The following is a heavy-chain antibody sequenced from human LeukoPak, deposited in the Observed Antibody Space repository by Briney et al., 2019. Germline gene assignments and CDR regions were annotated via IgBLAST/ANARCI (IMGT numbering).Heavy chain of an antibody. V-gene: IGHV1-2*06. Sequence: ASVRASRKASGYTFTTYYIHWVRQAPGQGLEWMGRINPNSGGTIYAQKFQGRVTMTTDRSITTAYMGLSSLRSDDTAFYYCARMHYYYDRSYYTLDYWGQGTLVTVSS. CDR2: INPNSGGT. J-gene: IGHJ4*02. CDR1: GYTFTTYY. CDR3: ARMHYYYDRSYYTLDY. D-gene: IGHD3-22*01.